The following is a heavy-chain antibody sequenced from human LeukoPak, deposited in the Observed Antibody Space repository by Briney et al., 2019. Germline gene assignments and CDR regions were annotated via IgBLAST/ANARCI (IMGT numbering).Heavy chain of an antibody. J-gene: IGHJ4*02. CDR2: IYSGGST. V-gene: IGHV3-53*01. CDR3: ARDQGHCSSTSCYSVDY. CDR1: GFTVSSNY. Sequence: GGSLRLSCAASGFTVSSNYMSWVRQAPGKGLGWVSVIYSGGSTYYADSVKGRFTISRDNSKNTLYLQMNSLRAEDTAVYYCARDQGHCSSTSCYSVDYWGQGTLVTVSS. D-gene: IGHD2-2*01.